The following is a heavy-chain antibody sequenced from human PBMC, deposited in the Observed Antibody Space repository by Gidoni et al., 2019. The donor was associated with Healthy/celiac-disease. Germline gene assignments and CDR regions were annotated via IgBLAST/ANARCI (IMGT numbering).Heavy chain of an antibody. CDR1: GFPFSSYG. CDR2: ISYDGSNK. D-gene: IGHD5-12*01. V-gene: IGHV3-30*18. J-gene: IGHJ4*02. Sequence: QVQLVESGGGVVQPGRSLRLSCAASGFPFSSYGMHWVRQAPGKGLEWVAVISYDGSNKYYADSVKGRFTISRDNSKNTLYLQMNSLRAEDTAVYYCAKDPTLVAMAADNHDYWGQGTLVTVSS. CDR3: AKDPTLVAMAADNHDY.